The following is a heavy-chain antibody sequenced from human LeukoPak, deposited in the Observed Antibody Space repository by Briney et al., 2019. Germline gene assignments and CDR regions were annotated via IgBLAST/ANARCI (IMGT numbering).Heavy chain of an antibody. CDR3: ARYGSGSYPPLDY. V-gene: IGHV4-59*01. CDR1: GGSISGYY. J-gene: IGHJ4*02. CDR2: IYYSGST. D-gene: IGHD3-10*01. Sequence: SETLSLTCTVSGGSISGYYWTWIRQPPGKGLECIGYIYYSGSTNCNPSLKSRVTMSVDTSKNQFSLKLSSVTAADTAVYYCARYGSGSYPPLDYWGQGTLVTVSS.